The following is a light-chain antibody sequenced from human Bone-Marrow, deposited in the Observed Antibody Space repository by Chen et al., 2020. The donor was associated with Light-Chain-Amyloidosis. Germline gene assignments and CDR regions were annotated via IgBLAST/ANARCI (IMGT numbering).Light chain of an antibody. J-gene: IGLJ2*01. CDR3: SSYTSSSTVV. V-gene: IGLV2-14*03. CDR2: DVS. Sequence: SALTQPASVSGSPGQSITISCTGTSSDVGGYNYVSWYQHHPGKAPKLMIYDVSNRPSWVSNRFSGSKSGNPASLTISGLQAEDEADYYCSSYTSSSTVVFGGGTKLTVL. CDR1: SSDVGGYNY.